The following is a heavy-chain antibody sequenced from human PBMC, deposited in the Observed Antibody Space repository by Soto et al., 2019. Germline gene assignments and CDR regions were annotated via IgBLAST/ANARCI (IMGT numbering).Heavy chain of an antibody. CDR2: ISYDGSNK. D-gene: IGHD6-19*01. Sequence: QVQLVESGGGVVQPGRSLRLSCAASGFSFSSYSIHWVRQAPGKGLEWVAVISYDGSNKYYADSVKGRFTISRDNSKNPLYLQMNSLRAEDTAVYYCAREWAVAGIAMFDPWGQGTLVTVSS. J-gene: IGHJ5*02. CDR3: AREWAVAGIAMFDP. CDR1: GFSFSSYS. V-gene: IGHV3-30*04.